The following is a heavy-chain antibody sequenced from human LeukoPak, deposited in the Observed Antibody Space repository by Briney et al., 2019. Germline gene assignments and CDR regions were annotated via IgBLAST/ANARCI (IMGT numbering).Heavy chain of an antibody. V-gene: IGHV4-34*01. CDR2: INHSGST. J-gene: IGHJ6*03. D-gene: IGHD2-2*01. CDR1: GGSFSGYY. CDR3: ARLVSAAGNYYYYMDV. Sequence: SETLSLTCAVYGGSFSGYYWSWIRQPPGKGLEWIGEINHSGSTNYNPSLKSRVTISVDTSKNQFSLKLSSVTAADTAVYYCARLVSAAGNYYYYMDVWGKGTTVTVSS.